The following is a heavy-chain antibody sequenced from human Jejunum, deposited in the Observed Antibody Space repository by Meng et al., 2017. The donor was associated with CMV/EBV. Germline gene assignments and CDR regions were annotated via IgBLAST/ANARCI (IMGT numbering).Heavy chain of an antibody. V-gene: IGHV3-30-3*01. Sequence: AASGYTIRNYPIHWVRQAPGKGLEWVAGVSNDGATTYQADSVRGRFSISRDNSKNTVYLQMNSLRREDTAVYFCARENDYTNYFDSWGRGTLVTVSS. CDR1: GYTIRNYP. CDR2: VSNDGATT. D-gene: IGHD4-11*01. CDR3: ARENDYTNYFDS. J-gene: IGHJ4*02.